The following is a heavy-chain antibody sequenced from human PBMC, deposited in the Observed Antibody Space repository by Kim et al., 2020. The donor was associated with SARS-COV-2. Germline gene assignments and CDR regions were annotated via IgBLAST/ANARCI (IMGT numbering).Heavy chain of an antibody. J-gene: IGHJ4*02. Sequence: GGSLRLSCAASGFTFSSYSMNWVRQAPGKGLEWVSYISSSSTIYYADSVKGRFTISRDNAKNSLYLQMNSLRDEDTAVYYCARDLRRGSGSNYYWGQGTLVTVSS. D-gene: IGHD3-10*01. CDR2: ISSSSTI. CDR3: ARDLRRGSGSNYY. V-gene: IGHV3-48*02. CDR1: GFTFSSYS.